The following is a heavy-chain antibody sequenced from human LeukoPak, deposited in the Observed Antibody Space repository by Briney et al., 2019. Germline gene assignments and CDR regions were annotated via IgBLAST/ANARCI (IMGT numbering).Heavy chain of an antibody. J-gene: IGHJ4*02. CDR3: ARHSNKYDYDSSGHYRSFDY. Sequence: PGGSLRLSCAASGFTFSSHWMSWVSQAPGKGLDRVANIKQDASDKYYVDSVKGRFTISRDNAKNSLYLRMNSLRVEDTAVYFCARHSNKYDYDSSGHYRSFDYWGQGTLVTVSS. CDR2: IKQDASDK. D-gene: IGHD3-22*01. V-gene: IGHV3-7*01. CDR1: GFTFSSHW.